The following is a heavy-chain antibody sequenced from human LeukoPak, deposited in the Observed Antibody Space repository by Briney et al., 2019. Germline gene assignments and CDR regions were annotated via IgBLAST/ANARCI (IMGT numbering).Heavy chain of an antibody. CDR2: INHSGST. J-gene: IGHJ4*02. CDR3: ARGRYYYGSGSYNFDY. V-gene: IGHV4-34*01. CDR1: GGSFSGYY. Sequence: PSETLSLTCAVYGGSFSGYYWSWIRQPPGKGLEWIGEINHSGSTNYNPSLKSRVTMSVDTSKNQFSLKLSSVTAADTAVYYCARGRYYYGSGSYNFDYWGQGTLVTVSS. D-gene: IGHD3-10*01.